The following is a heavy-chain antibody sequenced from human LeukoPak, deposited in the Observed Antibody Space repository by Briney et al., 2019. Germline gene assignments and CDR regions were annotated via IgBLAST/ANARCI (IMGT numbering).Heavy chain of an antibody. CDR1: GYIFTDYY. J-gene: IGHJ4*02. CDR2: INPNTGGT. D-gene: IGHD2-8*01. Sequence: GAPVKVSCKASGYIFTDYYIRWVRQAPGQGPEWMGRINPNTGGTDYVQKFQGRVTMTRDTSLSTAFMELSSLKSDDTAVYYCARVSYGNNATPFDFWGQGTLVTISS. V-gene: IGHV1-2*06. CDR3: ARVSYGNNATPFDF.